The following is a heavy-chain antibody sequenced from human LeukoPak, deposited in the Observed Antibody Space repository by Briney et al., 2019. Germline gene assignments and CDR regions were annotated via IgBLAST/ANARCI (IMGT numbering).Heavy chain of an antibody. CDR2: IFYSGST. J-gene: IGHJ4*02. CDR1: GGSISSSSYY. CDR3: ARGSHSSSWYIRGYFDY. V-gene: IGHV4-39*07. Sequence: SETLSLTCTVSGGSISSSSYYWGWVRQPPGKGLEWIGTIFYSGSTYYNPSLKSRVTVSLDTSKNQFSLKLSSVTAADTAVYYCARGSHSSSWYIRGYFDYWGQGTLVTVSS. D-gene: IGHD6-13*01.